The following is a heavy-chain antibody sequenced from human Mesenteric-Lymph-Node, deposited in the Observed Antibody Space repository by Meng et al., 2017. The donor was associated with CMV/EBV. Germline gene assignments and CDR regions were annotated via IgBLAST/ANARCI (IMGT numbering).Heavy chain of an antibody. J-gene: IGHJ4*02. CDR3: ARGSSYDILTGYIDY. V-gene: IGHV4-34*01. CDR1: GGSFSGYY. D-gene: IGHD3-9*01. CDR2: INHSGST. Sequence: QVQLHNWGCGSLKPSEPRSVPFAVYGGSFSGYYWNWIRQSPEKGLEWIGEINHSGSTTYNPSFTSRIIISVDTSTNQISLNMSSVTAADTAVYYCARGSSYDILTGYIDYWGQGALVTVSS.